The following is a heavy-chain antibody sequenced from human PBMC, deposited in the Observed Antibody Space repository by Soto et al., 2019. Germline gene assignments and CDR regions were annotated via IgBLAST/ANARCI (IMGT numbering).Heavy chain of an antibody. CDR1: GYTFTSYY. D-gene: IGHD6-19*01. Sequence: QVQLVQSGAEVKKPGASVKVSCKASGYTFTSYYMHWVRQAPGQGLEWMGIINPSGGSTSYAQKLQGRVTKKKETSKSTVYMELSSLRSEDTAVYYCALAMAGTWDYFDYWGQGTLFTVS. CDR3: ALAMAGTWDYFDY. CDR2: INPSGGST. V-gene: IGHV1-46*01. J-gene: IGHJ4*02.